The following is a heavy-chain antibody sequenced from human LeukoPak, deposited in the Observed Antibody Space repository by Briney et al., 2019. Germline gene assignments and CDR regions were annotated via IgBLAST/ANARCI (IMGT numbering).Heavy chain of an antibody. CDR3: AKARGGYNEGGGWGDGRYYFDY. J-gene: IGHJ4*02. Sequence: PGGSLRLSCAASGFTFSSYAMSWVRQAPGKGLEWVSAISGSGGSTYYADSVKGRFTISRDNSKNTLYLQMNSLRAEDTAVYYCAKARGGYNEGGGWGDGRYYFDYWGQGTLVTVSS. CDR1: GFTFSSYA. D-gene: IGHD5-24*01. CDR2: ISGSGGST. V-gene: IGHV3-23*01.